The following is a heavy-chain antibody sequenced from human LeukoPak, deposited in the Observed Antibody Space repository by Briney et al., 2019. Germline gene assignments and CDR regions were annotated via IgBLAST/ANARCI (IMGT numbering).Heavy chain of an antibody. V-gene: IGHV1-8*01. CDR3: ARVSSIAAQEDY. CDR2: MNPNSGNT. D-gene: IGHD6-6*01. Sequence: ASVKVSCKASGYTFTSYDINWVRQATGQGLEWMGWMNPNSGNTGYAQKFQGRVTMTRDTSISTAYMELSRLRSDDTAVYYCARVSSIAAQEDYWGQGTLVTVSS. J-gene: IGHJ4*02. CDR1: GYTFTSYD.